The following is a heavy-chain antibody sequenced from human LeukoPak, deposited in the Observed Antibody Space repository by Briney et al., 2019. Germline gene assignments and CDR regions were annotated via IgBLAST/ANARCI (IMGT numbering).Heavy chain of an antibody. CDR2: IKQDGIEK. D-gene: IGHD3-10*01. CDR1: GFTFSSYW. V-gene: IGHV3-7*01. J-gene: IGHJ3*01. Sequence: GGSLRLSCEASGFTFSSYWMDWVRQVPGKGLEWVANIKQDGIEKYFVGSVKGRFAISRDNAKNSLYLQMSSLRVEDTAVYYCAREGMVRGVPNAFDLWGQGTMVTVSS. CDR3: AREGMVRGVPNAFDL.